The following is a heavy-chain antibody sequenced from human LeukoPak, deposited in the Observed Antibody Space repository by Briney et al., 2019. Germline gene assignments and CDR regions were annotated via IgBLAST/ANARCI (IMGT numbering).Heavy chain of an antibody. V-gene: IGHV3-48*01. J-gene: IGHJ6*03. Sequence: GGSLRLSCAASGFTFSHYGMHWVRQAPGKGLEWVSYISLSSSSIYYADSLKGRFTISRDNAKNSLYLQMNSLRAEDTAVYYCARFPRRLPHYYYYMDVWGKGTTVTVSS. D-gene: IGHD4-11*01. CDR2: ISLSSSSI. CDR1: GFTFSHYG. CDR3: ARFPRRLPHYYYYMDV.